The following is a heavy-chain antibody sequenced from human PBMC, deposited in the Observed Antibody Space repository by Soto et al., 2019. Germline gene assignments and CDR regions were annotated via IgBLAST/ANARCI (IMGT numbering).Heavy chain of an antibody. V-gene: IGHV3-21*01. CDR1: VFTFRSYT. J-gene: IGHJ6*02. CDR2: ITGSGNYI. CDR3: VRDKTVLTVFGGKTYYAMDV. D-gene: IGHD2-8*01. Sequence: NLGGSLRLSCVASVFTFRSYTMHWVRQAPGKGLEWVSSITGSGNYIYYTDSVKGRFTISRDNARNSLFLQMKSLRAEDTAVYHCVRDKTVLTVFGGKTYYAMDVWGQGTTVTVSS.